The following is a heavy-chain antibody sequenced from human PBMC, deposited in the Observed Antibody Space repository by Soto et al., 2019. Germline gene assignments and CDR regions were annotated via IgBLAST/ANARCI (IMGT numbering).Heavy chain of an antibody. CDR3: TRSPGIAAAGPYYYYYYGMDV. V-gene: IGHV3-49*03. CDR1: GFTFGDYA. J-gene: IGHJ6*02. D-gene: IGHD6-13*01. Sequence: PGGSLRLSCTASGFTFGDYAMSWFRQAPGKGLEWVGFIRSKAYGGTTEYAASVKGRFTISRDDSKSIAYLQMNSLKTEDTAVYYCTRSPGIAAAGPYYYYYYGMDVWGQGTTVTVSS. CDR2: IRSKAYGGTT.